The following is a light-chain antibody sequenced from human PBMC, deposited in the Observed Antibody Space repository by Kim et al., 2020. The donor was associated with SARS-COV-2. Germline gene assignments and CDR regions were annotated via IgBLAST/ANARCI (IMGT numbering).Light chain of an antibody. CDR1: KLGDKY. Sequence: SYEQTQPPSVSVSPGQTASITCSGDKLGDKYACWYQQKPGQSPVLVIYQDSKRPSGIPERFSGSNSGNTATLTISRTQAMDEADYYCQAWDSSTVVFGGGTQLTVL. J-gene: IGLJ2*01. CDR2: QDS. CDR3: QAWDSSTVV. V-gene: IGLV3-1*01.